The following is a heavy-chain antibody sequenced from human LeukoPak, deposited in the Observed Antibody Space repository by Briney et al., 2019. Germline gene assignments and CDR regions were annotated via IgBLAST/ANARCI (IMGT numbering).Heavy chain of an antibody. CDR2: ISGSGGST. CDR1: GFTFSSYA. J-gene: IGHJ4*02. D-gene: IGHD2/OR15-2a*01. V-gene: IGHV3-23*01. Sequence: GGSLRLSCAASGFTFSSYAMSWVRQGPGKGLEWVSAISGSGGSTYYADSVKGRFTISRDNSKNTLYLQVNSLRAEDTAVYYCAKGFLSRKYFDYWGQGTLVTVSS. CDR3: AKGFLSRKYFDY.